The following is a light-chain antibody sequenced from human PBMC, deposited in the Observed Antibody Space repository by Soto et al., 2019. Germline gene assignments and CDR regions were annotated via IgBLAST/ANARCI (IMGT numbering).Light chain of an antibody. CDR2: DAS. CDR1: QTVSIY. J-gene: IGKJ4*01. V-gene: IGKV3-11*01. Sequence: EIVLTQSPATLSLSPGERATLSCRASQTVSIYLAWYQQKPGQPPRLLIYDASIRATGIPARFSGSGSGTDFTLTISSLEPEDFAVYYCQQRSNWPGLTFGGGTKVEIK. CDR3: QQRSNWPGLT.